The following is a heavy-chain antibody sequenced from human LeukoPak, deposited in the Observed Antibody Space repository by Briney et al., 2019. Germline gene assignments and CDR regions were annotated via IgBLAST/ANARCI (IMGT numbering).Heavy chain of an antibody. CDR3: ARYSTHLSVVVIRYYGMDV. D-gene: IGHD3-22*01. V-gene: IGHV1-18*01. CDR2: ISAYNGNT. Sequence: GASVKVSCKASGYTFTSYGISWVRQAPGQGLEWMGWISAYNGNTNYAQKLQGRVTMTTDTSTSTAYMELRSLRSDDTAVYYCARYSTHLSVVVIRYYGMDVWGQGTTVTVSS. J-gene: IGHJ6*02. CDR1: GYTFTSYG.